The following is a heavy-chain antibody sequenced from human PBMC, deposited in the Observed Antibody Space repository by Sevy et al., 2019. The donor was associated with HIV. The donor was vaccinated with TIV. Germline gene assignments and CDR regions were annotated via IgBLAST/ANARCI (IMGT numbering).Heavy chain of an antibody. Sequence: GGSLRLSCTASGFTFSSYGMHWVRQAPGKGLEWVAVVWDDGSNKYYVDSVKDRFTISRDNSKNILYLQMNSLGAEDTAGYYCARFRWPYTLFFDYWGQGTLVTVSS. J-gene: IGHJ4*02. D-gene: IGHD2-15*01. CDR3: ARFRWPYTLFFDY. V-gene: IGHV3-33*01. CDR2: VWDDGSNK. CDR1: GFTFSSYG.